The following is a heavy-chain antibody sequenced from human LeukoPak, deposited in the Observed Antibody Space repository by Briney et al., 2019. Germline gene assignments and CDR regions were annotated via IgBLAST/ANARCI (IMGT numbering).Heavy chain of an antibody. Sequence: GGSLRLSCAASGFTFSSYGMHWIRQAPGKGLEWVAVISYDGSNKYYADSVKGRFTISRDNSKNTLYLQMNSLRAEDTAVYYCAKVPDQQLGYGMDVWGQGTTVTVSS. J-gene: IGHJ6*02. CDR3: AKVPDQQLGYGMDV. D-gene: IGHD2-2*01. CDR1: GFTFSSYG. V-gene: IGHV3-30*18. CDR2: ISYDGSNK.